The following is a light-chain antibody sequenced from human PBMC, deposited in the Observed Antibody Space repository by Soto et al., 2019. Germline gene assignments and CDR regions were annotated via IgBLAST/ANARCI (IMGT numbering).Light chain of an antibody. CDR3: MQALQTPPT. J-gene: IGKJ1*01. CDR2: FGS. Sequence: IVMTQSPLYLPVIPGEPASISCRSSQSLLQDTGYNYLDWYLQKPGQSPQLLIYFGSYRASGVPDRFSGSGSGTDFTLKISRVEADDVGVYYCMQALQTPPTFGQGTKVEIK. CDR1: QSLLQDTGYNY. V-gene: IGKV2-28*01.